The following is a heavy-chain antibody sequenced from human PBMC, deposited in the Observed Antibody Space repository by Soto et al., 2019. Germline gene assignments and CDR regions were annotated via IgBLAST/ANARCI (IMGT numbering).Heavy chain of an antibody. Sequence: SETLSLTCAVSGGSISSNNWWGWVRQPPGKGLEWIGEIYHSGSTNYNPSLKSRVTISVDKSKNQFSLKLSSVTAADTAVYYCARAGDDSSGSFYFDYWGQGTLVTVSS. CDR3: ARAGDDSSGSFYFDY. J-gene: IGHJ4*02. D-gene: IGHD3-22*01. CDR1: GGSISSNNW. V-gene: IGHV4-4*02. CDR2: IYHSGST.